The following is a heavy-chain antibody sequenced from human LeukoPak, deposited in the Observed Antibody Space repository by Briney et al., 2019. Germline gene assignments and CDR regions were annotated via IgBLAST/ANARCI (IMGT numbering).Heavy chain of an antibody. CDR1: GGSFSGYY. J-gene: IGHJ4*02. D-gene: IGHD3-22*01. CDR2: INHSGST. CDR3: ARGTYYYDSSGYYSASRIPYFDY. Sequence: PSETLSLTCAVYGGSFSGYYWSWIRQPPGKGLEWIGEINHSGSTNYNPSLKSRVTISVDTSKNQFSLKLSSVTAADTAVYYCARGTYYYDSSGYYSASRIPYFDYWGQGTLVTVSS. V-gene: IGHV4-34*01.